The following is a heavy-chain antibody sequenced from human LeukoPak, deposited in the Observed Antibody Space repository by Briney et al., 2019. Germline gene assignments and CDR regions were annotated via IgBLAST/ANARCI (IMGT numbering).Heavy chain of an antibody. CDR1: GFTFSSYA. CDR2: ISGSGGST. CDR3: ARDFSGRGDAFDI. V-gene: IGHV3-23*01. J-gene: IGHJ3*02. Sequence: GGSLRLPCAASGFTFSSYAMGWVRQAPGKGLEWVSAISGSGGSTYYADSVKGRFTISRDNSKNTLYLQMNSLRAGDTAVYYCARDFSGRGDAFDIWGQGTMVTVSS. D-gene: IGHD1-26*01.